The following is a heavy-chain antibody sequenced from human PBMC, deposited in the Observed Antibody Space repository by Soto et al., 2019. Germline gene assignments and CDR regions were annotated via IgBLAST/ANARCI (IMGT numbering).Heavy chain of an antibody. CDR3: AITNRRRWSYSYYGMDV. V-gene: IGHV1-69*06. Sequence: EASVNVSFKAAGGTFSSYSISWVRQAPGQWLELMGGIIPIFGTANYAHKFQGRVTITADKSTSTAYMELSSLRSEDTAVYYCAITNRRRWSYSYYGMDVWGQGTTVTVSS. CDR1: GGTFSSYS. CDR2: IIPIFGTA. J-gene: IGHJ6*02. D-gene: IGHD6-13*01.